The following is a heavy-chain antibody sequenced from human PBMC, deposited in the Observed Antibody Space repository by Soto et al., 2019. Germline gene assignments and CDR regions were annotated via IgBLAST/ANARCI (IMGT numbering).Heavy chain of an antibody. CDR1: GYNFADDW. CDR3: VIQGGSRNAYSGDS. V-gene: IGHV5-10-1*03. J-gene: IGHJ5*01. D-gene: IGHD3-10*01. CDR2: IDPADSYI. Sequence: EVELVQSGAELKKPGASLTISCKASGYNFADDWINWVRHVPGKGLEWLGRIDPADSYINYGPSFQGPVTISADTSITTAFLQWGSLTASDTAIYYCVIQGGSRNAYSGDSWGQGTLVIVS.